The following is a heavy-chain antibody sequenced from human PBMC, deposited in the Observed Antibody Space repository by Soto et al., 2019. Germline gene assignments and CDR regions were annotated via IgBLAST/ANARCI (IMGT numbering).Heavy chain of an antibody. CDR2: IIPIFGTA. D-gene: IGHD2-2*01. Sequence: QVQLVQSGAEVKKPGSSVKVSCKASGGTFSSYAISWVRQAPGQGLEWMGGIIPIFGTANYAQKFQGRVTMTADKSTSTAYMELSSLRSEDTAVYYCAREGSKYCISTSCYPYWGQGTLVTVSS. CDR1: GGTFSSYA. CDR3: AREGSKYCISTSCYPY. J-gene: IGHJ4*02. V-gene: IGHV1-69*14.